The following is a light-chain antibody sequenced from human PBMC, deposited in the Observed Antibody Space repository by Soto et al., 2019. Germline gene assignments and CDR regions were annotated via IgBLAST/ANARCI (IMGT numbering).Light chain of an antibody. V-gene: IGKV1-39*01. CDR3: QQSFSTPQT. J-gene: IGKJ4*01. Sequence: IQMTQSPSSLSASVGDSVTITCRASQSINIYLSWYQQKPGKAPKLLINVASTLQGGVPSRFSGSGSGTEFTLAISSLQPEDSATYYCQQSFSTPQTFGRGTKVDIK. CDR2: VAS. CDR1: QSINIY.